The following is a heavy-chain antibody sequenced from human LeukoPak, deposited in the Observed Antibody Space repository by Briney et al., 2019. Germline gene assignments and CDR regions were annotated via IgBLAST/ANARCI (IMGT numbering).Heavy chain of an antibody. V-gene: IGHV3-23*01. J-gene: IGHJ4*02. CDR2: ISGSGGST. CDR1: GFTFSSYA. Sequence: GGSLRLSCAASGFTFSSYAMSWIRQAPGKGLEWASAISGSGGSTYYADSVKGRFTISRDNSKNTLYLQMNSLRAEDTAVYYCAKLGTGSYFSNFDYWGQGTLVTVSS. D-gene: IGHD1-26*01. CDR3: AKLGTGSYFSNFDY.